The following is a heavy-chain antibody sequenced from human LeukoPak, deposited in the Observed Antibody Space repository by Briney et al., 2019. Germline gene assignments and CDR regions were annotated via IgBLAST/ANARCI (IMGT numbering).Heavy chain of an antibody. V-gene: IGHV3-30-3*01. J-gene: IGHJ4*02. CDR1: GFTFSSYA. CDR2: ISYDGSNK. D-gene: IGHD5-24*01. Sequence: GESLRLSCAASGFTFSSYAMHWVRQAPGKGLEWVAVISYDGSNKYYADSVKGRFTISRDNSKNTLYLQMNSLRAEDTAVYYCAGGMAAEYWGQGTLVTVSS. CDR3: AGGMAAEY.